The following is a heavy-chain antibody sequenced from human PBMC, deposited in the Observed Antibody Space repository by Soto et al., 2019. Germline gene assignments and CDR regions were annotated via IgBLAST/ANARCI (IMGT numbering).Heavy chain of an antibody. CDR1: GYTFTSYY. D-gene: IGHD5-18*01. CDR2: IHPSGGST. CDR3: ARVYPSDTRYGYVGNNWFDP. Sequence: QVQLVQSGAEVKKPGASVKVSCKASGYTFTSYYMHWVRQAPGQGLEWMGIIHPSGGSTSYAQKFQGRVPMTRDTSTSTVYMELSSLRSEDTAVYYCARVYPSDTRYGYVGNNWFDPWGQGTLVTVSS. V-gene: IGHV1-46*03. J-gene: IGHJ5*02.